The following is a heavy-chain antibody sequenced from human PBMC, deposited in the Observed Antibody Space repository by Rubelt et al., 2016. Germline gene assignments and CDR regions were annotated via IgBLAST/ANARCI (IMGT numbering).Heavy chain of an antibody. CDR1: GGTFSSYA. J-gene: IGHJ4*02. V-gene: IGHV1-3*01. D-gene: IGHD3-16*01. CDR3: ARGDPHTPGDY. Sequence: QVQLVQSGAEVKKPGASVKVSCKASGGTFSSYAISWVRQAPGQGLEWMGGINAGNGNTKYSQKFQGRCTSTRDTSASTAYMELRSLRSEDTAVYYGARGDPHTPGDYWGQGTLVTVSS. CDR2: INAGNGNT.